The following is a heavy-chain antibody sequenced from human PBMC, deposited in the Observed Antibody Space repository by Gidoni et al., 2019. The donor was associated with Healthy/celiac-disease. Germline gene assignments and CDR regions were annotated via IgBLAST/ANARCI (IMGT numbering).Heavy chain of an antibody. CDR3: ARGGYYYYGMDV. CDR2: INHSGST. V-gene: IGHV4-34*01. CDR1: GGSFSGYY. Sequence: QVQLQQWGAGLLKPSETLSLTCAVHGGSFSGYYWSWIRQPPGKGLEWIGEINHSGSTNYNPSLKSRVTISVDTSKNQFSLKLSSVTAADTAVYYCARGGYYYYGMDVWGQGTTVTVSS. J-gene: IGHJ6*02.